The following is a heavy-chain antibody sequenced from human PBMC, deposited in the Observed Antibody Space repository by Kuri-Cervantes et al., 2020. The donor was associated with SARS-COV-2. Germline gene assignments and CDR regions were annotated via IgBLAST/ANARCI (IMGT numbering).Heavy chain of an antibody. CDR3: ARLPSYYYYGMDV. J-gene: IGHJ6*02. Sequence: SETLSLTCSVSGGSISSSSYYWGWIRQPPGKGLGWIGSIYYSVSTYYNPSLKSRVTISVDTSKNQFSLKLSSVTAADTAVYYCARLPSYYYYGMDVWGQGTTVTVSS. V-gene: IGHV4-39*01. CDR1: GGSISSSSYY. CDR2: IYYSVST.